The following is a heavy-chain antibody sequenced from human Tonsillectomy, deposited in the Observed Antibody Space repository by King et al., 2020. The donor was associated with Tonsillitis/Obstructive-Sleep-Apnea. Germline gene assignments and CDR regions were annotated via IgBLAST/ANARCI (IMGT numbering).Heavy chain of an antibody. Sequence: QLQESGPGLVKPSETLSLTCTVSGGSISSYYWSWIRQPPGKGLEWIGYIYYSGSTNYNPSLKSRVTISVDTSKNQFSLKLSSVTAADTPVYYCAREDIVVVPAATSLGFDPWGQGTLVTVSS. D-gene: IGHD2-2*01. CDR2: IYYSGST. V-gene: IGHV4-59*01. CDR1: GGSISSYY. CDR3: AREDIVVVPAATSLGFDP. J-gene: IGHJ5*02.